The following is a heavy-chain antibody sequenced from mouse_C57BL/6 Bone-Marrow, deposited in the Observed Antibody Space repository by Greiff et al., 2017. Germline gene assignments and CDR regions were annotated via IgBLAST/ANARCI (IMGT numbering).Heavy chain of an antibody. V-gene: IGHV14-4*01. Sequence: EVQLQQSGAELVRPGASVKLSCTASGFNIKDDYMHWVKQRPEQGLEWIGWIDPENGDTEYAPKFQGKDTITADTSSNTAYLQLSRLTSEDTAVYYCTPCYYGNYGYARDYWGQGTSVTVSS. CDR3: TPCYYGNYGYARDY. J-gene: IGHJ4*01. CDR1: GFNIKDDY. CDR2: IDPENGDT. D-gene: IGHD2-1*01.